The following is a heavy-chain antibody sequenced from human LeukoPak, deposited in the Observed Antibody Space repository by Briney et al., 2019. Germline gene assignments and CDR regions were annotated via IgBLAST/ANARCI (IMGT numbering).Heavy chain of an antibody. CDR1: GFTFSSYA. CDR3: AKDYDSGSSDALDI. J-gene: IGHJ3*02. D-gene: IGHD1-26*01. CDR2: FSGSGGST. Sequence: GGSLRLSCAASGFTFSSYAMSWVRQAAGRGLGWVSAFSGSGGSTYYADSVKGRFTISRDNSKNTLYLQMNSLRAEDTAVYYCAKDYDSGSSDALDIWGQGTMVTVSS. V-gene: IGHV3-23*01.